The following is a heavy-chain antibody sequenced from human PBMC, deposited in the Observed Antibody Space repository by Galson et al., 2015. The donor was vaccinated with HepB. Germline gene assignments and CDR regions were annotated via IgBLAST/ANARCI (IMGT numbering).Heavy chain of an antibody. CDR2: IYYSGST. Sequence: ETLSLTCTVSGGSISSSSYYWGWIRQPPGKGLEWIGSIYYSGSTYYNPSLKSRVTISVDTSKNQFSLKLSSVTAADTAVYYCARNLPRYSSSWAHLTGQTGGFDYWGQGTLVTVSS. CDR1: GGSISSSSYY. D-gene: IGHD6-13*01. CDR3: ARNLPRYSSSWAHLTGQTGGFDY. V-gene: IGHV4-39*01. J-gene: IGHJ4*02.